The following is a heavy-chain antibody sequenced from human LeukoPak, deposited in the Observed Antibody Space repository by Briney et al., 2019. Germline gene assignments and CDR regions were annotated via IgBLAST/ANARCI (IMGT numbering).Heavy chain of an antibody. D-gene: IGHD3-22*01. V-gene: IGHV4-39*07. CDR1: GGSISSSVYY. Sequence: PSETLSLTCTVSGGSISSSVYYWGWIRQPPGKGLEWIGSIYYSGSTYYNPSLKSRVTISVDTSKNHFSLKLSSVTASDTAVYYCARPGIVASHSHWYLDLWGRGTLVTVSS. J-gene: IGHJ2*01. CDR3: ARPGIVASHSHWYLDL. CDR2: IYYSGST.